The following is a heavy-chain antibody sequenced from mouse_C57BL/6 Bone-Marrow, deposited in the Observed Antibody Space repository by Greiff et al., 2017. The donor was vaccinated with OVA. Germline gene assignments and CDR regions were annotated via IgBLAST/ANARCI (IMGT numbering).Heavy chain of an antibody. CDR3: AREEYYGSRKGYFDV. Sequence: VQLQESGPGLVQPSQSLSITCTVSGFSLTSYGVHWVRQSPGKGLEWLGVIWGGGSTDYNAAFISRRSISKNNSKNNVFFKMNSLQAYDTTIYYCAREEYYGSRKGYFDVWGTGTTVTVSS. V-gene: IGHV2-2*01. CDR2: IWGGGST. D-gene: IGHD1-1*01. J-gene: IGHJ1*03. CDR1: GFSLTSYG.